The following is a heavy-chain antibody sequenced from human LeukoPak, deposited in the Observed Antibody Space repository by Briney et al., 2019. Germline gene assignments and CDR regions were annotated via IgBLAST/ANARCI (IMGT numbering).Heavy chain of an antibody. V-gene: IGHV3-33*01. Sequence: PGGLLRLSCAASASDFSRHGMHWVRRAPGKGLAWVALIWFDGSQEYYADSVRGRFTVSRDNSNNMVYRQMDSLRDEDTGFCYCARLYGVYLIDYWGQGTLVTVSS. J-gene: IGHJ4*02. D-gene: IGHD4-17*01. CDR2: IWFDGSQE. CDR3: ARLYGVYLIDY. CDR1: ASDFSRHG.